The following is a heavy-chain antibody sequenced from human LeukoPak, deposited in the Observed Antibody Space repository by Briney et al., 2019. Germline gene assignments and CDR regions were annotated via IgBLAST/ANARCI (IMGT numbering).Heavy chain of an antibody. CDR3: ARVPTVTFFDY. CDR1: GGSISSSSYY. CDR2: IYYSVST. J-gene: IGHJ4*02. Sequence: SETLSLTCTVSGGSISSSSYYWGWIRQPPGKGLEWIGSIYYSVSTYYNPSLKSRVTISVDTSKNPFSLKLSSVTAADTAVYYCARVPTVTFFDYWGQGTLVTVSS. D-gene: IGHD4-17*01. V-gene: IGHV4-39*07.